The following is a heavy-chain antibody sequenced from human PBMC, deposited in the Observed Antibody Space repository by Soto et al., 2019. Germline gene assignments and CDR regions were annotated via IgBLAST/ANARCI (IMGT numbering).Heavy chain of an antibody. CDR2: IYPGDSDT. CDR3: ARGYCTTTICDPWFDP. V-gene: IGHV5-51*01. Sequence: PGESLKISCTGVGYSFTSYWIGWVRQMPGKGLEWMGIIYPGDSDTRYSPSFQGQVTISADKSITTAYLQWSSLKASDTAMYYCARGYCTTTICDPWFDPWGQGTLVTGS. CDR1: GYSFTSYW. J-gene: IGHJ5*02. D-gene: IGHD2-2*01.